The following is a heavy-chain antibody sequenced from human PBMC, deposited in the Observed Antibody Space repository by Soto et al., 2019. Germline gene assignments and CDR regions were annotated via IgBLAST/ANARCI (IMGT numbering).Heavy chain of an antibody. Sequence: PSETLSLTCTVSGGSISSYYWSWIRQPPGKGLEWIGYIYYSGSTNYNPSLKSRVTISVDTSKNQFSLKLSSVTAADTAVYYCARGMYYXFWSGYYTIRGGYYFDYWGQGTLVTVSS. CDR3: ARGMYYXFWSGYYTIRGGYYFDY. J-gene: IGHJ4*02. V-gene: IGHV4-59*01. D-gene: IGHD3-3*01. CDR2: IYYSGST. CDR1: GGSISSYY.